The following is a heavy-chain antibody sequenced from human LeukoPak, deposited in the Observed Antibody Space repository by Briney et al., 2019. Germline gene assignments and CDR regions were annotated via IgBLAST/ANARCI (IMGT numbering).Heavy chain of an antibody. CDR2: INEDGSAQ. D-gene: IGHD2-21*01. V-gene: IGHV3-7*01. CDR1: GFTFSNYW. Sequence: GGSLRLSCAASGFTFSNYWVSWVRQAPGKGLEWVAYINEDGSAQYYVGSVRGRFTISRDNAKNSLYLQMSSLRVEDTAVYYCASDSFSISAQSTVNFGYWGQGILVTVSS. J-gene: IGHJ4*02. CDR3: ASDSFSISAQSTVNFGY.